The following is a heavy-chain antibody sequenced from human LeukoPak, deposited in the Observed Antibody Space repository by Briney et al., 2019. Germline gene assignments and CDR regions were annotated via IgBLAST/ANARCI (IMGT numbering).Heavy chain of an antibody. CDR3: ARRYCSSTSCPIDY. V-gene: IGHV4-59*08. CDR1: GGSVTSDY. D-gene: IGHD2-2*01. J-gene: IGHJ4*02. CDR2: MYYSGST. Sequence: SETLSLTCTVSGGSVTSDYWSWIRQPPGKGLEWLGYMYYSGSTNYNPSLKSRVTISGDTSKNQFSLKLSSVTAADTAVYYCARRYCSSTSCPIDYWGQGTLVTVSS.